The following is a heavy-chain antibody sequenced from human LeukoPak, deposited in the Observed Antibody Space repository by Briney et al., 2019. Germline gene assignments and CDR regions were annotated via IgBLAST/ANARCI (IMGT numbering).Heavy chain of an antibody. CDR1: GGSISSGDYY. J-gene: IGHJ4*02. Sequence: SQTLSLTCTVSGGSISSGDYYWSWIRQPPGKGLEWIGYIYYSGSTYYNPSLKSRVTISVDTSKNQFSPKLSSVTAADTAVYYCAREGECSSTSCYTGYIDYWGQGTLVTVSS. CDR3: AREGECSSTSCYTGYIDY. CDR2: IYYSGST. D-gene: IGHD2-2*02. V-gene: IGHV4-30-4*08.